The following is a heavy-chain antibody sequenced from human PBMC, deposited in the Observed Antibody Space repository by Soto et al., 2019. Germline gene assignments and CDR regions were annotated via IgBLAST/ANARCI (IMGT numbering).Heavy chain of an antibody. CDR3: ATPSLGMYSSSSERGPWY. J-gene: IGHJ4*02. Sequence: GGSLRLSCAASGFTFSSYAMSWVRQAPGKGLEWVSAISGSGGSTYYADSVKGRFTISRDNSKNTLYLQMNSLRAEDTAVYYCATPSLGMYSSSSERGPWYWGQGTLVTVSS. CDR1: GFTFSSYA. CDR2: ISGSGGST. V-gene: IGHV3-23*01. D-gene: IGHD6-6*01.